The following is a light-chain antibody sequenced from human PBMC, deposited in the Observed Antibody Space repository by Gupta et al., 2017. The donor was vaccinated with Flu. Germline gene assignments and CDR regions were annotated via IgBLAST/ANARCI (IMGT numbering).Light chain of an antibody. Sequence: EIVMTQSPATLSVSPGERAALSCRASQSVSSNLAWYQQKHGQPPRLLIYGASTRATAIPARFSGSGSGTEFTLTIISLQSEDFAVYYCHQYNNWPPRTFGQGTKVEIK. V-gene: IGKV3-15*01. J-gene: IGKJ1*01. CDR1: QSVSSN. CDR3: HQYNNWPPRT. CDR2: GAS.